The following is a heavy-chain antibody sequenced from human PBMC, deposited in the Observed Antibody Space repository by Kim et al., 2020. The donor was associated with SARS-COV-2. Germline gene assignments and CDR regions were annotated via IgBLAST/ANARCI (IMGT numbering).Heavy chain of an antibody. CDR1: GYTFTGYY. V-gene: IGHV1-2*02. D-gene: IGHD3-10*01. CDR3: ARDRGGLLWFGELLSSYHYGMGV. J-gene: IGHJ6*02. Sequence: ASVKVSCKASGYTFTGYYMHWVRQAPGQGLEWMGWINPNSGGTNYAQKFQGRVTMTRDTSISTAYMELSRLRSDDTAVYYCARDRGGLLWFGELLSSYHYGMGVWGQGTTVTVSS. CDR2: INPNSGGT.